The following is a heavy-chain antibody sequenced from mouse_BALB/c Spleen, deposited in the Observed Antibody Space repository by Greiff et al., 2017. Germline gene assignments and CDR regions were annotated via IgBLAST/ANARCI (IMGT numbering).Heavy chain of an antibody. J-gene: IGHJ2*01. Sequence: EVNVVESGGGLVQPGGSLKLSCAASGFTFSSYGMSWVRQTPDKRLELVATINSNGGSTYYPDSVKGRFTISRDNAKNTLYLQMSSLKSEDTAMYYCAREDYYGNYGYWGQGTTLTVSS. D-gene: IGHD2-1*01. V-gene: IGHV5-6-3*01. CDR2: INSNGGST. CDR1: GFTFSSYG. CDR3: AREDYYGNYGY.